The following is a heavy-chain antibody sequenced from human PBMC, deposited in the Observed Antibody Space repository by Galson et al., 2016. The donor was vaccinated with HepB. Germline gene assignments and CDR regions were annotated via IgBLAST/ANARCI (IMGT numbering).Heavy chain of an antibody. CDR3: AKDVGGLDYYYYGMDV. V-gene: IGHV3-33*06. J-gene: IGHJ6*02. CDR2: IWHDGSNK. Sequence: SLRLSCAASGFSFTSFGMHWVRQAPGKGLEWVAIIWHDGSNKHSADSVKGRFTISRDNSKNTLYLQMNSLGAEDTAVYYCAKDVGGLDYYYYGMDVWGQGTTVTVSS. CDR1: GFSFTSFG. D-gene: IGHD4-23*01.